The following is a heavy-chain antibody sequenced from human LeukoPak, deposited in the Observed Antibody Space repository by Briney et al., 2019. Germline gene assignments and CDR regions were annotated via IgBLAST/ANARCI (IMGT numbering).Heavy chain of an antibody. J-gene: IGHJ4*02. CDR2: ISGSGGST. CDR3: AKDRYSSGWYGGAFFVDY. CDR1: GFTFSSYA. V-gene: IGHV3-23*01. D-gene: IGHD6-19*01. Sequence: QPGGSLRLSCAASGFTFSSYAMSWVRQAPGKGLEWVSAISGSGGSTYYADSVEGRFTISRDNSKNTLYLQMNSLRAEDTAVYYCAKDRYSSGWYGGAFFVDYWGQGTLVTVSS.